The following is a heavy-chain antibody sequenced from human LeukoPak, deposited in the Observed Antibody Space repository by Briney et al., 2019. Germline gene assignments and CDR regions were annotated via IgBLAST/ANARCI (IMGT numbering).Heavy chain of an antibody. J-gene: IGHJ5*02. V-gene: IGHV3-30-3*01. CDR2: ISYDGSNK. D-gene: IGHD5-18*01. CDR1: GFTFSSYA. CDR3: ARDPERYSYGPGWFDP. Sequence: GGSLRLSCAASGFTFSSYAMHWVRQAPGKGLEWVAVISYDGSNKYYADSVKGRFTISRDNSKNTLYLQMNSLRAEDTAVYYCARDPERYSYGPGWFDPWGQGTLVTVSS.